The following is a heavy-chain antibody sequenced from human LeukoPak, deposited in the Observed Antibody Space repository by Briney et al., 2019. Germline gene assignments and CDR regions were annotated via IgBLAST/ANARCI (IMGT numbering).Heavy chain of an antibody. CDR2: ISGNGHET. V-gene: IGHV3-23*01. D-gene: IGHD1-1*01. J-gene: IGHJ4*02. Sequence: GGSLRLSCAASGFIFSNYGMSWVRQTPGKGLEWVSVISGNGHETFYIDSVKGRFTISRDNSMSTLYLQMNSLGAEDTALYYCARDRVPGTSPKMDSWGQGTLVTVSS. CDR1: GFIFSNYG. CDR3: ARDRVPGTSPKMDS.